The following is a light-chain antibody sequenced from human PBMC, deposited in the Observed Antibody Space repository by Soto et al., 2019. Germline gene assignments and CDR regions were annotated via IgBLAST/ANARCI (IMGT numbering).Light chain of an antibody. J-gene: IGLJ2*01. CDR2: EVT. CDR3: SSYAGTSNP. V-gene: IGLV2-8*01. Sequence: QSALTQPPSASGSLGQSVPISCTGTSSDVGGYNYVSWYQQYPGKAPKLIIYEVTKRPSGVPDRFSGSKSGNTASLTVSGLQAEDEADYYCSSYAGTSNPFGGGTKLTVL. CDR1: SSDVGGYNY.